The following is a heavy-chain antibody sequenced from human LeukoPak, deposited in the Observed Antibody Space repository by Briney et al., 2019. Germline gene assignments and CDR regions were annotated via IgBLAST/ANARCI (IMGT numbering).Heavy chain of an antibody. CDR2: ISGSGGST. CDR1: GFTFSSYA. D-gene: IGHD6-13*01. Sequence: PGGSPRLSCAASGFTFSSYAMSWVRQAPGKGLEWVSAISGSGGSTYYADSVKGRFTISRDNSKNTLYLQMNSLRAEDTAVYYCAKDVELRPGIAAAGTPPFDYWGQGTLVTVSS. J-gene: IGHJ4*02. V-gene: IGHV3-23*01. CDR3: AKDVELRPGIAAAGTPPFDY.